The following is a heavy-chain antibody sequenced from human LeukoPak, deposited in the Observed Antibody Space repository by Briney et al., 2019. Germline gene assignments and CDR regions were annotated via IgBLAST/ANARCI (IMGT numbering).Heavy chain of an antibody. J-gene: IGHJ4*02. V-gene: IGHV4-30-2*01. D-gene: IGHD7-27*01. Sequence: SQTLSLTCAVSGGSISGGGYSRSWLRLPPGKGLEWIGYIYHSGSAYYNPSLKSRVTMSVDRSKNQFSLKLNSVTAADTAVYYCARMRALGFDYWGQGTLVTVSS. CDR2: IYHSGSA. CDR3: ARMRALGFDY. CDR1: GGSISGGGYS.